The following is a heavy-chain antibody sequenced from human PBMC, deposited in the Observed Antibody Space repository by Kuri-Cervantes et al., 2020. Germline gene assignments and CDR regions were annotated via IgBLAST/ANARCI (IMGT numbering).Heavy chain of an antibody. D-gene: IGHD3-3*01. J-gene: IGHJ4*02. CDR1: GGSISSYY. Sequence: SETLSPTCTVSGGSISSYYWSWIRQPPGKGLEWIGYIYHSGSTYYNPYLKSRVTISVDRSKNQFSLKLSSVTAADTAVYYCARVFGTIFETFFDYWGQGTLVTVSS. CDR2: IYHSGST. V-gene: IGHV4-59*12. CDR3: ARVFGTIFETFFDY.